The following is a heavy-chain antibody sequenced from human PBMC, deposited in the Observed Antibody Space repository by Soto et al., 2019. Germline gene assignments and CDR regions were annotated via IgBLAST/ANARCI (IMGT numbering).Heavy chain of an antibody. J-gene: IGHJ6*02. CDR1: GFTFSSYW. CDR3: ARDNVGYSYGIYYYYGMDV. V-gene: IGHV3-7*05. Sequence: QPGGSLRLSCAASGFTFSSYWMSWVRQAPGKGLEWVANIKQDGSEKYYVDSVKGRFTISRDNAKNSLYLQMNSLRAEDTAVYYCARDNVGYSYGIYYYYGMDVWGQGTTVTVSS. CDR2: IKQDGSEK. D-gene: IGHD5-18*01.